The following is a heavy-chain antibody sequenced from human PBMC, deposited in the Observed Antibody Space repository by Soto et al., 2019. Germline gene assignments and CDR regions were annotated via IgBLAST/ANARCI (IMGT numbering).Heavy chain of an antibody. CDR2: ISNDGSNN. J-gene: IGHJ3*02. Sequence: QVQLAESGGGVVQPGRSLRLSCEVSGFTFSNYGMHWVRQAPGKGLEWVADISNDGSNNYYGDAGKGRFTISRDNSKTTRSLEMKGVRPGDRAWYFCVNRRASECGIPGAVDMWGQGTGVTVSS. D-gene: IGHD2-15*01. CDR1: GFTFSNYG. CDR3: VNRRASECGIPGAVDM. V-gene: IGHV3-30*18.